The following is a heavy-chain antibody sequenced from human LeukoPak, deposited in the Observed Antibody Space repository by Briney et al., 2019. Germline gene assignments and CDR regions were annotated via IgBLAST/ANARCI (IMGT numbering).Heavy chain of an antibody. CDR2: IYHSGST. CDR1: GYSISSGYY. D-gene: IGHD3-22*01. CDR3: ARRRFLNYYDSSGHTRYFDY. Sequence: PSETLSLTCAVSGYSISSGYYWGGIRQPPVKGLEWIGSIYHSGSTYYNPSLKSRVTISVDTPKNQFSLKLSSVTAADTDVYNRARRRFLNYYDSSGHTRYFDYWLQGTVVTVSS. V-gene: IGHV4-38-2*01. J-gene: IGHJ4*02.